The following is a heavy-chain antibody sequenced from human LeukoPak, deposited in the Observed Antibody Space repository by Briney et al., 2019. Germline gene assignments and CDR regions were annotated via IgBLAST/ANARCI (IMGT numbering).Heavy chain of an antibody. D-gene: IGHD1-26*01. CDR2: IKSKVHGETS. V-gene: IGHV3-15*01. J-gene: IGHJ4*02. CDR3: SAGVGVTGADY. CDR1: GFTFSNAW. Sequence: GGPLRLSCAASGFTFSNAWMSWGRQAPGKGLEWVGRIKSKVHGETSDYAAPVKGRFTISRDDSKNTLYLQMNSLKIEDTAVYYCSAGVGVTGADYWGQGTLVIVSS.